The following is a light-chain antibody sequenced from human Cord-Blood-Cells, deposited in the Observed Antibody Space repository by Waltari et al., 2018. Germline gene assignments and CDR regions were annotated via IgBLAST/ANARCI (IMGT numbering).Light chain of an antibody. J-gene: IGLJ2*01. Sequence: QSALTQPRPVSGSPGQSVTLSCTGTSSDVGGYNYVSWYQQHPGKAPKLMIYDVSKRPSGVPDRFSGSKSGNTASLTISGLQAEDEADYYCCSYAGSYPVVFGGGTKLTVL. V-gene: IGLV2-11*01. CDR1: SSDVGGYNY. CDR2: DVS. CDR3: CSYAGSYPVV.